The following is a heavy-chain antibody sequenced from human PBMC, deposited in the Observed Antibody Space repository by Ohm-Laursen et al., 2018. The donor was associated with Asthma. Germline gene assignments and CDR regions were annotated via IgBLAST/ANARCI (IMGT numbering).Heavy chain of an antibody. Sequence: GSLRLSCSASGFTFRTYSMNWVRQAPGKDLEWVSYISSSSTTIYYADSVKGRFTISRDNAKNSLYLHMNSLGAEDTAVYYCRGLYHYASGRLEGDYWGQGTLVTVSS. CDR1: GFTFRTYS. J-gene: IGHJ4*02. D-gene: IGHD3-10*01. CDR3: RGLYHYASGRLEGDY. V-gene: IGHV3-48*01. CDR2: ISSSSTTI.